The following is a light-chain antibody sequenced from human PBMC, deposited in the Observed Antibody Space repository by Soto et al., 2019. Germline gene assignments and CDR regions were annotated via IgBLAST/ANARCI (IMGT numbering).Light chain of an antibody. CDR3: QQSYSTRGNF. CDR2: AAS. V-gene: IGKV1-39*01. CDR1: QSISSY. Sequence: DIQMTQAPSSLSASVGDRVTITCRASQSISSYLNWYQQKPGKAPKLLIYAASGLQSGVPSRFSGSGSGTDFTLTISSLQPEDFATYYCQQSYSTRGNFVGPGTKVDIK. J-gene: IGKJ3*01.